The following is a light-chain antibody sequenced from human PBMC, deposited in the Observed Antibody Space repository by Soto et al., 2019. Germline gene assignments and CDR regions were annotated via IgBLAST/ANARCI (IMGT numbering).Light chain of an antibody. CDR2: GAS. V-gene: IGKV3-15*01. CDR3: QQYNNWPPVT. Sequence: ETVMTQSPATLSVSPGERATLSCRASQSISSNLAWYQQKPGQAPRLLIYGASTRATGIPARFSGSGSGTELTLTISSLQSEDFAVYFCQQYNNWPPVTFGPGTKVDL. J-gene: IGKJ3*01. CDR1: QSISSN.